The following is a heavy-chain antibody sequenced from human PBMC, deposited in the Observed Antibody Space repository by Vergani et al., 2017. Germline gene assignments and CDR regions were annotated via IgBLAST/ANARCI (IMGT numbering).Heavy chain of an antibody. D-gene: IGHD3-10*01. Sequence: QVQLQESGPGLVKPSETLTLTCDVSDSSILTKPYWGWFRQSPGNGLEWIGCIHHSVDTHYNSSLKRRVSISIVSSSKFSVSLTSVTAPDTAIYYCARHRGSGGFFSSSYFYGMDVWGHGTTVTVSS. CDR1: DSSILTKPY. CDR3: ARHRGSGGFFSSSYFYGMDV. V-gene: IGHV4-38-2*01. J-gene: IGHJ6*02. CDR2: IHHSVDT.